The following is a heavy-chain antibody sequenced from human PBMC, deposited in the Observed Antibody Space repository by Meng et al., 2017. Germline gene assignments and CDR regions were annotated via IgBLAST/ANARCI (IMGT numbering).Heavy chain of an antibody. CDR3: ARGPTTMAHDFDY. V-gene: IGHV4-34*01. D-gene: IGHD4-11*01. CDR2: INHSGST. J-gene: IGHJ4*02. CDR1: GGSSRDYY. Sequence: GRLQVWGAGLLTPSETLSLTCVVSGGSSRDYYWSWIRQPPGKGLEWIGEINHSGSTNYNPSLESRATISVDPSQNNLSLKLSSVTAADSAVYYCARGPTTMAHDFDYWGQGTLVTVSS.